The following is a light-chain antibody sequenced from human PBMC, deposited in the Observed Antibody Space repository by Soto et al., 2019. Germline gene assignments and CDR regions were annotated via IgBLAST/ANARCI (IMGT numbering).Light chain of an antibody. Sequence: DIQMTQSPSTLSGSVGDRVTITCRASQTISSWLAWYQQKPGKAPKLLIYDASSLASGVPSRFSGSGSGTEFTLTISSLQPDDFASFYCQEYNSYTWTFGQGTKVDIK. CDR1: QTISSW. J-gene: IGKJ1*01. CDR2: DAS. CDR3: QEYNSYTWT. V-gene: IGKV1-5*01.